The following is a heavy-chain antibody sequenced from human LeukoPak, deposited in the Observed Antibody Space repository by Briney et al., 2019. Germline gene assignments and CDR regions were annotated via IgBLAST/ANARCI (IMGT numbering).Heavy chain of an antibody. CDR2: IFHSGTT. Sequence: SETLSLTCAVSGGSISSGDYSWSWIRQPPGKGLEWIGYIFHSGTTYYNPSLKSRVTISVDRSKKQFSLNLSSVTAADTAVYYCARGVISGSGCFDYWGQGTPVTLSS. J-gene: IGHJ4*02. CDR1: GGSISSGDYS. CDR3: ARGVISGSGCFDY. D-gene: IGHD3-10*01. V-gene: IGHV4-30-2*01.